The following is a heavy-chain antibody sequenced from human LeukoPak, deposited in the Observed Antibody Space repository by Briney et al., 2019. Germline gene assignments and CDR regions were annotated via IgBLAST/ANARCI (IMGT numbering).Heavy chain of an antibody. Sequence: GSLRLSCAASGFTFSSYSMNWVRQAPGEGLEWVSSISSSSSYIYYADSVKGRFTISRDNAKNSLYLQMNSLRAEDTAVYYCARAAVGLLWFGELLSNGMDVWGQGTTVTVSS. CDR1: GFTFSSYS. CDR3: ARAAVGLLWFGELLSNGMDV. CDR2: ISSSSSYI. V-gene: IGHV3-21*01. J-gene: IGHJ6*02. D-gene: IGHD3-10*01.